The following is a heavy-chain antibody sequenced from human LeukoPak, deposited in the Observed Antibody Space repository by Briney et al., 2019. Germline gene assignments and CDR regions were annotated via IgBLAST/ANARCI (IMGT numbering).Heavy chain of an antibody. Sequence: VGSLRLSCAASRFTFSNPAMRWVRQAPREGLEWASPISGSRSTTYYADSVKGLFTISSYNSEISLYLQMTSLRAEVTAVYYCAEGIYSSGWSFFDCWGHGTLVTVSS. CDR1: RFTFSNPA. V-gene: IGHV3-23*01. CDR3: AEGIYSSGWSFFDC. J-gene: IGHJ4*01. D-gene: IGHD6-19*01. CDR2: ISGSRSTT.